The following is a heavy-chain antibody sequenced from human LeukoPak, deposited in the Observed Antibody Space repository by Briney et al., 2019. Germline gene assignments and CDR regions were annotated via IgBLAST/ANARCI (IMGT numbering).Heavy chain of an antibody. J-gene: IGHJ6*02. D-gene: IGHD6-13*01. CDR3: ARGPYSSSWYGSFYYYGMDV. Sequence: ASVKVSCKASGYTFTSYDINWVRHATGQGLEWMGWMNPNSGNTGYAQKFQGRVTMTRNTSISTAYMELSSLRSEDTAVYYSARGPYSSSWYGSFYYYGMDVWGQGTTVTVSS. CDR2: MNPNSGNT. V-gene: IGHV1-8*01. CDR1: GYTFTSYD.